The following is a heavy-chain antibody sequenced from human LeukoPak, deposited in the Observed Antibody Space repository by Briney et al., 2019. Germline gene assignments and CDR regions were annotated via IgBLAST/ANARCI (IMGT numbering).Heavy chain of an antibody. J-gene: IGHJ4*02. V-gene: IGHV3-48*03. CDR1: GFTFNSYE. CDR3: TRGSTTWYIDY. Sequence: GGSLRLTCAASGFTFNSYEMNWVRQAPGKGLEWVSFITSSGNTIYYADSVKGRFIISRDNAKNSLDLQMNSLRAEDTAVYYCTRGSTTWYIDYWGQGTLVTVSS. D-gene: IGHD1-14*01. CDR2: ITSSGNTI.